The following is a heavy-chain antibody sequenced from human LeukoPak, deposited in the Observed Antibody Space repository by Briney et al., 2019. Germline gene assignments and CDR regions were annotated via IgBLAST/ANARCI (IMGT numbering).Heavy chain of an antibody. J-gene: IGHJ6*04. CDR2: INSDGSST. Sequence: GGSLRLSCAASGFTFSSYWMHWVRQAPGKGLVWASRINSDGSSTSYADSVKGRFTISRDNAKNTLYLQMNSLRAEDTAVYYCARDQPVYCSSTSCYGYEGYYYYGMDVWGKGTTVTVSS. V-gene: IGHV3-74*01. CDR3: ARDQPVYCSSTSCYGYEGYYYYGMDV. CDR1: GFTFSSYW. D-gene: IGHD2-2*01.